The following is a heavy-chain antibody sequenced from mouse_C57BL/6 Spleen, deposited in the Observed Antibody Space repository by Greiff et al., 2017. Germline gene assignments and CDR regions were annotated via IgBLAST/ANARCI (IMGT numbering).Heavy chain of an antibody. J-gene: IGHJ2*01. Sequence: VQLQQSGAELVKPGASVKLSCTASGFNIKDYYMHWVKQRTEQGLEWIGRIDPEDGETKYAPKFQGKATITAYTSSNTAYLQLSSRTSEDNAVYYCARSNWDLYYFDDWGQGTTLTVSS. CDR1: GFNIKDYY. CDR2: IDPEDGET. V-gene: IGHV14-2*01. CDR3: ARSNWDLYYFDD. D-gene: IGHD4-1*01.